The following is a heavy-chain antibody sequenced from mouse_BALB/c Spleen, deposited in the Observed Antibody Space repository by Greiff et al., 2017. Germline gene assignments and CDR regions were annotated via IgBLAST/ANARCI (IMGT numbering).Heavy chain of an antibody. D-gene: IGHD3-3*01. V-gene: IGHV5-4*02. J-gene: IGHJ3*01. CDR3: CREGGTGFAY. Sequence: EVHLVESGGGLVKPGGSLKLSCAASGFTFSDYYMYWVRQTPEKRLEWVATISDGGSYTYYPDSVKGRFTISRDNAKNNLYLQMSSLKSEDTAMYYCCREGGTGFAYRGPGTLVTVSA. CDR1: GFTFSDYY. CDR2: ISDGGSYT.